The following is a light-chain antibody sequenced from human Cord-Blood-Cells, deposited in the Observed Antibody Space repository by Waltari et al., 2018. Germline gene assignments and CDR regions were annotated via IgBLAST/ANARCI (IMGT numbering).Light chain of an antibody. CDR3: QQYNSYST. V-gene: IGKV1-5*03. CDR2: KAS. Sequence: DIQMTQSPSTLSESVGDRVTITCRASQCISRWLALYQPKPGEAPKRLIHKASSLESGVPSRFSGSGSGTEFTLTISSLQPDDFATYYCQQYNSYSTFGQGTKVEIK. J-gene: IGKJ1*01. CDR1: QCISRW.